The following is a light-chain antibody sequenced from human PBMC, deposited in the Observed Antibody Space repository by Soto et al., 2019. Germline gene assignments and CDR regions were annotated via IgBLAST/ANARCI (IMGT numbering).Light chain of an antibody. CDR1: SSDVGGYDF. CDR2: EIT. CDR3: GSYSSTTTREV. J-gene: IGLJ1*01. Sequence: QSVLAQPASVSGSPGQSITISCTGASSDVGGYDFVSWYQHHPGTPPKLIIYEITHRPSGVSHRFSGSKSASTASLAISGLQVEDEADYFCGSYSSTTTREVFGTGTKGTVL. V-gene: IGLV2-14*01.